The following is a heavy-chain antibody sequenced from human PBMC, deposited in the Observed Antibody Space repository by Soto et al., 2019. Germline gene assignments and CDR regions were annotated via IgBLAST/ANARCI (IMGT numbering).Heavy chain of an antibody. J-gene: IGHJ4*02. CDR2: IAHAGSEK. D-gene: IGHD7-27*01. V-gene: IGHV3-7*01. CDR3: ARESNAHFDY. CDR1: GFTFSSYW. Sequence: EVQLVESGGGLVQPGGSLRLSCAVSGFTFSSYWMSWVRQAPGRGLEWVATIAHAGSEKFYVDSVKGRFTISRDNTKNSLFLQMNSLRADDTAVYYCARESNAHFDYWGQGTMVTVSS.